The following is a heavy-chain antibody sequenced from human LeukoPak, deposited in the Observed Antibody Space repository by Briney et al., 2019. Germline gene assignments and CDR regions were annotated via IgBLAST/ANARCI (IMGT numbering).Heavy chain of an antibody. CDR1: GFTFDDYA. J-gene: IGHJ6*04. V-gene: IGHV3-43D*04. CDR3: AKDREVAGYYYYYGMDV. CDR2: ISWDGGST. D-gene: IGHD2-15*01. Sequence: GVLRLSCAASGFTFDDYAMHWVRQAPGKALEWVSLISWDGGSTYYADSVKGRFTISRDNSKNSLYLQMNSLRAEDTALYYCAKDREVAGYYYYYGMDVWGKGTTVTVSS.